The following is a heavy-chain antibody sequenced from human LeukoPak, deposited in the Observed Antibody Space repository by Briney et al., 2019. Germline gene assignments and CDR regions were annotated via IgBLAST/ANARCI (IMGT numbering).Heavy chain of an antibody. D-gene: IGHD6-19*01. J-gene: IGHJ4*02. CDR3: AKDKRSGSGRYEGSFFDY. CDR2: ISGSGGST. Sequence: GGSLRLSCAASGFTFSSYAMSWVRQAPGKGLEWVSAISGSGGSTYYADSVKGRFTISRDNSKNTLYLQMNSLRAEDTAVYYCAKDKRSGSGRYEGSFFDYWGQGTLVTVSS. V-gene: IGHV3-23*01. CDR1: GFTFSSYA.